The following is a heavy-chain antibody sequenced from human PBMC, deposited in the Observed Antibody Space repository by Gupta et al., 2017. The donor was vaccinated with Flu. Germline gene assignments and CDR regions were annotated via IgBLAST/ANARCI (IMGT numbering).Heavy chain of an antibody. CDR1: GISFSNHV. CDR2: ITGSGEPK. J-gene: IGHJ4*02. Sequence: EVHLVESGGGLVQPGGSLRLSCTASGISFSNHVMSWVRQGPGKGLEGVSSITGSGEPKFEAEAVEGRFTISRDNSKKMVYLQMDKLRAEDTAVFYCATAKASNNSFTRPSWGQGTLVTVSS. D-gene: IGHD3-3*01. CDR3: ATAKASNNSFTRPS. V-gene: IGHV3-23*04.